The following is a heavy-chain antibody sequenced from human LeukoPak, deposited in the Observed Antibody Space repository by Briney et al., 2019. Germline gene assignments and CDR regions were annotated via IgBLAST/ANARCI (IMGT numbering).Heavy chain of an antibody. Sequence: GGSLRLSCSASGFSFSNYWMYWVRQAPGKGLEWVAIIDQHGSQKYYMASVEGRFTISRDNAKNSLYLQMNSLSDEDAALYYCARDVPNRGWAHEYWGQGTLVTVSS. CDR1: GFSFSNYW. J-gene: IGHJ4*02. CDR3: ARDVPNRGWAHEY. V-gene: IGHV3-7*01. D-gene: IGHD6-19*01. CDR2: IDQHGSQK.